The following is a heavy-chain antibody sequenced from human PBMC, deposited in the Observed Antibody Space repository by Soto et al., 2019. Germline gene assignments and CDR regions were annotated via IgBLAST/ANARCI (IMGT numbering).Heavy chain of an antibody. CDR2: IIPIFGTA. Sequence: ASVKVSCKASGGTFSSYAISWVRQAPGQGLEWMGGIIPIFGTANYAQKFQGRVTITADESTSTAYMELSSLRSEDTAVYYCARSSIAARPGGGYYYGMDVWGQGTTVTVSS. J-gene: IGHJ6*02. D-gene: IGHD6-6*01. CDR1: GGTFSSYA. V-gene: IGHV1-69*13. CDR3: ARSSIAARPGGGYYYGMDV.